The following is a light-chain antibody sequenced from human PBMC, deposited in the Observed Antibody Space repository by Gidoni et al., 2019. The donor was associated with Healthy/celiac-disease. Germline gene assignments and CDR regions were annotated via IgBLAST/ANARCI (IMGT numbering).Light chain of an antibody. CDR1: QSISSF. Sequence: DIQMTQSPSALSASVGDRVTITCRASQSISSFLNWYQQKPGKAPELLIYAASTLQSGVPSRFSGSGSGTDFTLTISSLQPEDFATYYCQQSYSTPDTFGQGTELEIK. CDR3: QQSYSTPDT. CDR2: AAS. V-gene: IGKV1-39*01. J-gene: IGKJ2*01.